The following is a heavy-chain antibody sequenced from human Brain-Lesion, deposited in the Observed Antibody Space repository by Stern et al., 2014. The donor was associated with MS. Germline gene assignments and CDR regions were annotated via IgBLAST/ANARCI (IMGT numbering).Heavy chain of an antibody. CDR1: GNSFTHFY. CDR3: ARGGRYYADY. V-gene: IGHV1-2*04. J-gene: IGHJ4*02. D-gene: IGHD2-2*01. Sequence: VQLVESGAEVKKPGASVRVSCEASGNSFTHFYIHWVLPAPGHGLEGMGWINPNSGGTKFAQKFQGWVTITRETSMTTAYMEVTSLTSDDTAVYYCARGGRYYADYWGQGTLVTVSS. CDR2: INPNSGGT.